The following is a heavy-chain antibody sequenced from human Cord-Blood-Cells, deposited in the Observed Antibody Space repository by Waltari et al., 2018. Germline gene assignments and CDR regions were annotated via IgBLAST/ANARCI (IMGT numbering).Heavy chain of an antibody. CDR1: GFTFSGYW. D-gene: IGHD5-12*01. Sequence: EVQLVESGGGLVQPGGSLRLSCVASGFTFSGYWMSWVRQAPGKGLEWVANIKQDGSEKYYVDSVKGRFTISRDNAKNSLYLQMNSLRAEDTAVYYCARSGYPNWFDPWGQGTLVTVSS. CDR2: IKQDGSEK. CDR3: ARSGYPNWFDP. V-gene: IGHV3-7*01. J-gene: IGHJ5*02.